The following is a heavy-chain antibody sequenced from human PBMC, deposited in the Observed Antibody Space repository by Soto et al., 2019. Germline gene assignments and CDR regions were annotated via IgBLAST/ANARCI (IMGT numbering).Heavy chain of an antibody. Sequence: PSETLSLTCTVSGGSISSYYWSWIRQPAGKGLEWIGRIYTSGSTNYNPSLKSRVTMSVDTSKNQFSLKLSSVTAADTAVYYCARDIRHSSSCYDWFDPWGQGTLVTVSS. D-gene: IGHD6-13*01. V-gene: IGHV4-4*07. J-gene: IGHJ5*02. CDR2: IYTSGST. CDR3: ARDIRHSSSCYDWFDP. CDR1: GGSISSYY.